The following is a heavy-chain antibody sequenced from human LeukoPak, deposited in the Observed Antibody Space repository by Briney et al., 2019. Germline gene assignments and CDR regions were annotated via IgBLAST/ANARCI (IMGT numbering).Heavy chain of an antibody. J-gene: IGHJ5*02. D-gene: IGHD3-9*01. CDR2: IYYSGST. Sequence: PSETLSLTCTVSGASITSSSYYWGWIRQPPGKGLEWIGGIYYSGSTYYNLSLKSRVTISVDTSKNQFSLRLSSVTAADTAVYYCARHSYFDWLLFPFAWFDPWGQGTLVTVSS. V-gene: IGHV4-39*01. CDR1: GASITSSSYY. CDR3: ARHSYFDWLLFPFAWFDP.